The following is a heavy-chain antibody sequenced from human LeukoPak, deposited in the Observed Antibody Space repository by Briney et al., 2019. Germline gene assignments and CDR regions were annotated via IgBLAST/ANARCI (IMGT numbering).Heavy chain of an antibody. CDR2: VSYTGDA. CDR1: GGAISSYY. V-gene: IGHV4-59*01. D-gene: IGHD3-9*01. J-gene: IGHJ4*02. Sequence: SETLSLTCTVPGGAISSYYWSWIRQPPGKGLEWIGYVSYTGDASQNPSLRGRVTMSVDTSNNQVSLELSSVTAADTAVYYCAREGRGGDWLLDWGQGTLVTVSS. CDR3: AREGRGGDWLLD.